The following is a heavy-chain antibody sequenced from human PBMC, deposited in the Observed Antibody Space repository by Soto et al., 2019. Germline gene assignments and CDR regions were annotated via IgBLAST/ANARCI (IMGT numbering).Heavy chain of an antibody. CDR2: FDPEDGET. CDR3: ATFWSGYPYFGY. V-gene: IGHV1-24*01. Sequence: ASVKVSCKVSGYTLTELSMHWVRQAPGKGLEWMGGFDPEDGETIYAQKFQGRVTMTEDTSTDTAYMELSSLRSEDTAVYYCATFWSGYPYFGYWGQGTLVTVS. D-gene: IGHD3-3*01. CDR1: GYTLTELS. J-gene: IGHJ4*02.